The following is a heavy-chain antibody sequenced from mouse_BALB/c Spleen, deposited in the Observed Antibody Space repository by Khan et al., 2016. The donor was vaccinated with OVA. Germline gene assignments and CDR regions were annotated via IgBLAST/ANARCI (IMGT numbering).Heavy chain of an antibody. V-gene: IGHV1-61*01. CDR1: GYTFTSYW. CDR3: ARREKYGYDPSWFAY. J-gene: IGHJ3*01. D-gene: IGHD2-2*01. Sequence: QVQLQQPGAELVRPGASVKLSCKASGYTFTSYWMNWVKQRPGHGLEWIGRIDPSDSETHYNQMFNDKATLTVDKSSSTAYMHLSSLTSEDSAVYYCARREKYGYDPSWFAYWGQGTLVTVSA. CDR2: IDPSDSET.